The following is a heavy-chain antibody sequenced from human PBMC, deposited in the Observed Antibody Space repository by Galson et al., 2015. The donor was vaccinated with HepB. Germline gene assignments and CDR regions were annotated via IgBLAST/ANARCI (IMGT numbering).Heavy chain of an antibody. V-gene: IGHV5-10-1*01. CDR1: GYTFTRYW. J-gene: IGHJ6*02. D-gene: IGHD2-8*01. CDR3: ARGAGRSANKIAIVPIAYDGLDV. Sequence: QSGAEVKKPGESLRISCKGAGYTFTRYWINWVRQMPGKGLEWLGRIDPSDSDIDYSPSFQGHVTISADKSISTAYLQWSSLKASDTAFYYCARGAGRSANKIAIVPIAYDGLDVWGQGTTVTVSS. CDR2: IDPSDSDI.